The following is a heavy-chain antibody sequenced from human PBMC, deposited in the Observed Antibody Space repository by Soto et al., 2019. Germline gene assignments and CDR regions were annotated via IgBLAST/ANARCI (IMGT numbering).Heavy chain of an antibody. J-gene: IGHJ4*02. CDR3: ARSHYDILTGYFMYYFDY. Sequence: QLQLQESGPGLVKPSETLSLTCTVSGGSISSSSYYWGWIRQPPGKGLEGIGSIYYSGSTYYNPSLKSRVTITVDTSKNQFSLKLSSVTAADTAVYYCARSHYDILTGYFMYYFDYWGQGTLVTVSS. CDR1: GGSISSSSYY. V-gene: IGHV4-39*01. CDR2: IYYSGST. D-gene: IGHD3-9*01.